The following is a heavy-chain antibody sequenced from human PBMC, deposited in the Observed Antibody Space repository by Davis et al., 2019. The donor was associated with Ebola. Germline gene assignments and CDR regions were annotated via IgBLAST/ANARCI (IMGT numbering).Heavy chain of an antibody. J-gene: IGHJ6*02. D-gene: IGHD2-15*01. CDR1: GFTFSSYE. CDR2: ISSSGSTI. V-gene: IGHV3-48*03. Sequence: GGSLRLSCAASGFTFSSYEMNWVRQAPGKGLEWVSYISSSGSTIYYADSVKGRFTISRDNAKNSLYLQMNSLRAEDTAVYYCARTPTYCSGGSCYLDYYYYYGMDVWGQGTTVTVSS. CDR3: ARTPTYCSGGSCYLDYYYYYGMDV.